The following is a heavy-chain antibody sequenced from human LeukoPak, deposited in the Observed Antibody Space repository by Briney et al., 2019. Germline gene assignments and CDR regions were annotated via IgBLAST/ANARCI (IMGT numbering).Heavy chain of an antibody. CDR2: INPSGGST. CDR1: GYTFTTYY. D-gene: IGHD4-17*01. Sequence: ASVKVSCKASGYTFTTYYVHWVRQAPGQGLEWMGIINPSGGSTTYAQKFRGRLTMTRDMSTSTVYMELSRLRSEDTAVYYCARWPNGALDYWGQGTLVTVSS. CDR3: ARWPNGALDY. V-gene: IGHV1-46*01. J-gene: IGHJ4*02.